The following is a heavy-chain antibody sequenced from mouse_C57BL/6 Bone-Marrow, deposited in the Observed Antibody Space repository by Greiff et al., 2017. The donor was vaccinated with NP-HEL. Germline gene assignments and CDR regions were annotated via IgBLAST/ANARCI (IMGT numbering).Heavy chain of an antibody. CDR2: INPNNGGT. CDR1: GYTFTDYN. V-gene: IGHV1-18*01. D-gene: IGHD1-1*01. CDR3: ARRTVVANGYYCDY. Sequence: EVQLQQSGPELVKPGASVKIPCKASGYTFTDYNMDWVKQSPGKSLEWIGDINPNNGGTIYNQKFKGKATLTVDKSSSTAYMELRRLTSEDTAVYYCARRTVVANGYYCDYWGQGTTLTVSS. J-gene: IGHJ2*01.